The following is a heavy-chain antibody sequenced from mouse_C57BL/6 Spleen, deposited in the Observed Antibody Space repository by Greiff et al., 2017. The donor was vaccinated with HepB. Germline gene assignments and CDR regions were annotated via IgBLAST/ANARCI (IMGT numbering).Heavy chain of an antibody. V-gene: IGHV7-3*01. CDR1: GFTFTDYY. D-gene: IGHD1-1*01. Sequence: EVNVVESGGGLVQPGGSLSLSCAASGFTFTDYYMSWVRQPPGKALEWLGFIRNKANGYTTEYSASVKGRFTISRDNSQSILYLQMNALRAEDSATYYCARNYYGSSVFAYWGQGTLVTVSA. CDR3: ARNYYGSSVFAY. J-gene: IGHJ3*01. CDR2: IRNKANGYTT.